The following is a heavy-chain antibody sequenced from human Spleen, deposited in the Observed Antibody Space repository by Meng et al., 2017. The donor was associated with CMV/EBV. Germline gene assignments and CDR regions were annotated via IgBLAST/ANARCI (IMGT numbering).Heavy chain of an antibody. D-gene: IGHD3-3*01. J-gene: IGHJ4*02. CDR2: FIPTLDIT. V-gene: IGHV1-69*10. CDR3: AREVFRPGMHGYYLGYFDY. Sequence: FSNYAISWVRQAPGQGLEWMGGFIPTLDITNYSERSQGRVTITADKSTSTTYMELSSLRSEDTAVYYCAREVFRPGMHGYYLGYFDYWGQGTLVTVSS. CDR1: FSNYA.